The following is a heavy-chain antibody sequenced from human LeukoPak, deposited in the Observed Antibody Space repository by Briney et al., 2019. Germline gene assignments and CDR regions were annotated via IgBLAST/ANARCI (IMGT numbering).Heavy chain of an antibody. J-gene: IGHJ6*03. Sequence: ASETLSLTCSIYGGSFSGYYWSWIRQPPGKRLEWIGEINHGGGTNYNPSLKSRVTISVDTSKNQFSLKLSSVTAADTAVYYCARRRTQLTYYYGSGSYGYMDVWGKGTTVTISS. D-gene: IGHD3-10*01. V-gene: IGHV4-34*01. CDR2: INHGGGT. CDR3: ARRRTQLTYYYGSGSYGYMDV. CDR1: GGSFSGYY.